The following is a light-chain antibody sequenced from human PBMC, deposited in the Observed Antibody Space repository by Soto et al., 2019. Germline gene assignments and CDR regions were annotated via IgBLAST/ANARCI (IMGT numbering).Light chain of an antibody. Sequence: DIQLTQSPSTLSASVGDRVTITCRASQSINGWLAWYQQKPGQAPNLLIYKASTLESGVPSRLSGSGSGTEFTLTVSSLQPDDFATYYCHQYHNFPRTFGQGTKVDIK. CDR2: KAS. CDR3: HQYHNFPRT. J-gene: IGKJ1*01. CDR1: QSINGW. V-gene: IGKV1-5*03.